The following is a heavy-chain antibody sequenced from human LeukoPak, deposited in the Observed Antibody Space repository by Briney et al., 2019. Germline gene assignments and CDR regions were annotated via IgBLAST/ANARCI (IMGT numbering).Heavy chain of an antibody. D-gene: IGHD6-19*01. CDR3: ARSTASGWNFDY. CDR1: GFTLSDYY. V-gene: IGHV3-11*03. J-gene: IGHJ4*02. CDR2: ISSSSGYT. Sequence: PGGSLRLSCAASGFTLSDYYMSWIRQAPGKGLEWVSYISSSSGYTNYADSVKGRFTISRDNAKNSLYLQMNSLRAEDTAVYYCARSTASGWNFDYWGQGTLVTVSP.